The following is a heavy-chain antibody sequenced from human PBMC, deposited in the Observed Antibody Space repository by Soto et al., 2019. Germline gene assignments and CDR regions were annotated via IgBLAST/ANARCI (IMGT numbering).Heavy chain of an antibody. D-gene: IGHD4-17*01. CDR2: IYSSGST. CDR3: ARNYGRGAFDI. CDR1: GGSISNSY. V-gene: IGHV4-59*01. Sequence: PSETLSLTCTVSGGSISNSYWSWIRQSPEKGLEWIGYIYSSGSTNYNPSLNSRVTISVDTSKNQFSLKLSSVTAADTAVYHCARNYGRGAFDIWGQGTMVTVSS. J-gene: IGHJ3*02.